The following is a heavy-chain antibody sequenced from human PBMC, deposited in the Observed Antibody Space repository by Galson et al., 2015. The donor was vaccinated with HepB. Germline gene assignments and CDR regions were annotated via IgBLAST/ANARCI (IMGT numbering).Heavy chain of an antibody. Sequence: SLRLSCAASGFIFSTYGMSWVRQAPGKGLEWVAYISGSDSSTGYGDSVKGRFTISRDNSKNTVYLQMNSLRAEDTAIYYCAKVQGNTAGGRGNYFDYWGQGTLVTVSS. CDR1: GFIFSTYG. CDR2: ISGSDSST. CDR3: AKVQGNTAGGRGNYFDY. J-gene: IGHJ4*02. V-gene: IGHV3-23*01. D-gene: IGHD5-18*01.